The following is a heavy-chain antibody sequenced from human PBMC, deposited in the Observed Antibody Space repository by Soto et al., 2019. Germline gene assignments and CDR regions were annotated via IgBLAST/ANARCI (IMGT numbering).Heavy chain of an antibody. CDR3: ARVYMVRGTIIRYFDY. CDR2: IYHSGST. D-gene: IGHD3-10*01. V-gene: IGHV4-4*02. Sequence: QVQLQESGPGLVKPSGTLSLTCAVSGGSISSSNWWSWVRQPPGKGLEWIGKIYHSGSTNYNPSLKSRVTLSVDKSKNQFSLKLRSVTDADTAVYYCARVYMVRGTIIRYFDYWGQGTLVTGSS. CDR1: GGSISSSNW. J-gene: IGHJ4*02.